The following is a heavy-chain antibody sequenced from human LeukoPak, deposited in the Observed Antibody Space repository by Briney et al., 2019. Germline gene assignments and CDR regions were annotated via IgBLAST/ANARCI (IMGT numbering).Heavy chain of an antibody. CDR2: IYYSGST. CDR1: GGSISSYY. J-gene: IGHJ2*01. D-gene: IGHD6-13*01. CDR3: ARHSSSWFRYWYFDL. V-gene: IGHV4-59*08. Sequence: SETLSLTSTVSGGSISSYYWSWIRQPPGKGLEWIGYIYYSGSTNYNPSLKSRVTISVDTSKNQFSLKLSSVTAADTAVYYCARHSSSWFRYWYFDLWGRGTLVTISS.